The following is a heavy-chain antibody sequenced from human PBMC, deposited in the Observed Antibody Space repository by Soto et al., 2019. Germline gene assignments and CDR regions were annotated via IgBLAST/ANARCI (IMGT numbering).Heavy chain of an antibody. V-gene: IGHV3-23*01. CDR1: GFTFSSYA. CDR3: AKARVGAGSLLDY. J-gene: IGHJ4*02. CDR2: ISGSGGST. D-gene: IGHD1-26*01. Sequence: EVQLLESGGGLVQPGGSLRLSCAASGFTFSSYAMSWVRQAPGKGLEWVSAISGSGGSTYYADSVKCRFTISRDNSKNTRYLQMNSLRAEDTAVYYCAKARVGAGSLLDYWGQGTLVTVSS.